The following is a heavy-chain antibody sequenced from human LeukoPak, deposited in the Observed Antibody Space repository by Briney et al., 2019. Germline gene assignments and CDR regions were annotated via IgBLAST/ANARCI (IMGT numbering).Heavy chain of an antibody. CDR2: ISDSGSA. J-gene: IGHJ3*02. CDR3: ARVVSNGDRAAFDI. V-gene: IGHV4-38-2*02. D-gene: IGHD2-8*01. Sequence: SETLSLTCTVSGSSMSSDYYWGWIRQPPGKGLEWIGSISDSGSAYYNPSLKSRVVISVDPSKKQFSLKVTSVTAADTAVYYCARVVSNGDRAAFDIWGQGTMITVSS. CDR1: GSSMSSDYY.